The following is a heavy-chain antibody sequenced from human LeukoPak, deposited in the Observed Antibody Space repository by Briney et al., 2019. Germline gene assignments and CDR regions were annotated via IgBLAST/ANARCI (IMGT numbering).Heavy chain of an antibody. D-gene: IGHD3-10*01. V-gene: IGHV3-23*01. Sequence: SGGSLRLSCAASGFTFSSYAMSWVRQAPGKGLEWVSAISGSGGSTYYADSVKGRFTISRDNSKNTLYLQMNSLRAEDTAVYYCAKSSYYGSGSYYNWDYWGQGTLVTVSS. CDR3: AKSSYYGSGSYYNWDY. CDR1: GFTFSSYA. CDR2: ISGSGGST. J-gene: IGHJ4*02.